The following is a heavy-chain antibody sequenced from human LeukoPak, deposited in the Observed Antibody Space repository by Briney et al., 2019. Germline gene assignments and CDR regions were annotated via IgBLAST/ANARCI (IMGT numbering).Heavy chain of an antibody. CDR1: GDSVSSNSAA. V-gene: IGHV6-1*01. J-gene: IGHJ4*02. D-gene: IGHD6-19*01. CDR3: ARDALRAPYSSGWYRESYYFDY. Sequence: SQTLSLTCAISGDSVSSNSAAWNWIRQSPSRGLEWLGRTYYRSKWYNDYAVSVKSRITINPDTSKNQFSLQLNSVTPEDTAVYYCARDALRAPYSSGWYRESYYFDYWGQGTLVTVSS. CDR2: TYYRSKWYN.